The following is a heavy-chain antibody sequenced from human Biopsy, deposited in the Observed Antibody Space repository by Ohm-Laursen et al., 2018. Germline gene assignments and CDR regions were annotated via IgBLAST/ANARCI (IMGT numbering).Heavy chain of an antibody. CDR1: GASIISGGHF. J-gene: IGHJ4*02. CDR3: ARLGSGDYFPTFFDF. CDR2: IFYSANT. V-gene: IGHV4-31*02. D-gene: IGHD5-12*01. Sequence: SDTLSLTCTVSGASIISGGHFWNWIRQHPGKGLEWIGYIFYSANTYYNPSLKSRVTISVDTSKNQFSLKLSSVTAADTAVYYCARLGSGDYFPTFFDFWGQGALVTVSS.